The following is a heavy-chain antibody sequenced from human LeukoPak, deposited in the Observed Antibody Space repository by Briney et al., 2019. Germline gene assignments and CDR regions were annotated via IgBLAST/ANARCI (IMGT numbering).Heavy chain of an antibody. V-gene: IGHV5-51*01. CDR3: ARAASEGYSSSWYPLRP. CDR1: GYSFTSYW. J-gene: IGHJ5*02. D-gene: IGHD6-13*01. Sequence: GESLKISCKGSGYSFTSYWIGWVRQMPGKGLEWMGIIYPGDSDTRYSPSFQGQVTISADKSISTAYLQWSSLKASDTAMYYCARAASEGYSSSWYPLRPWGQGTLVTVSS. CDR2: IYPGDSDT.